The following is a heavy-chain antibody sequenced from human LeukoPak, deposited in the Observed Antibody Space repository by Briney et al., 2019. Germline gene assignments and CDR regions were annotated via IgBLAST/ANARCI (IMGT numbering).Heavy chain of an antibody. CDR1: GFTFSSRDW. D-gene: IGHD6-19*01. Sequence: GGSLRLSCVASGFTFSSRDWMTWVRQAPGKGLEWVANIKQDGSEKNYVDSVKGRFTISRDNAKNSLYLQMNSLRAEDTAVYYCARDQRRAVAERVGFDYWGQGTLVTVSS. V-gene: IGHV3-7*01. CDR2: IKQDGSEK. CDR3: ARDQRRAVAERVGFDY. J-gene: IGHJ4*02.